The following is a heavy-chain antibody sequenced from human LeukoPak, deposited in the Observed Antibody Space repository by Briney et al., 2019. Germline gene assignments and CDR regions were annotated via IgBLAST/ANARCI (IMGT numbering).Heavy chain of an antibody. CDR3: AKDPGVSIVGATKDY. Sequence: PGGSLRLSCAASGFTFSSYAMSWVRQAPGKGLEWVSAISGSGGSTYYADSVKGRFTISRDNSKNTLYLQMNSLRAEDTAVYYCAKDPGVSIVGATKDYWGQGTLVTVSS. V-gene: IGHV3-23*01. J-gene: IGHJ4*02. CDR1: GFTFSSYA. D-gene: IGHD1-26*01. CDR2: ISGSGGST.